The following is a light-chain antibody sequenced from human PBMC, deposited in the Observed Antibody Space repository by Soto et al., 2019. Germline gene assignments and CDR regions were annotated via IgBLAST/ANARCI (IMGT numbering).Light chain of an antibody. CDR2: EVS. Sequence: QSALTQPAAVSGSPGQSITISCTGTSSDVCAYNYVSWFQQHPGKAPTLIISEVSNRPSGVSKRISGSKSGNAASLTISGLQAEDEADYFCFSFTTDCTDVFGTGTKVTVL. J-gene: IGLJ1*01. CDR3: FSFTTDCTDV. V-gene: IGLV2-14*01. CDR1: SSDVCAYNY.